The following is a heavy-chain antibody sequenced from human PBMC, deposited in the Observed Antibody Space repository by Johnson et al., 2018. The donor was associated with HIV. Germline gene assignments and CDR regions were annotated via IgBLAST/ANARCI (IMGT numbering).Heavy chain of an antibody. J-gene: IGHJ3*02. CDR2: IWYEGSNQ. D-gene: IGHD2-2*02. CDR1: GYTFSSYG. Sequence: QMLPVESGGGLVQPGRSLRLSCAASGYTFSSYGLHWFRQALGQGLEWVEVIWYEGSNQYYADSVKGRFAISRDNSKNTLYLQMGSLRAEYMAVYYCARDKRQTAIPQRAFDIWGQGTMVTVSS. CDR3: ARDKRQTAIPQRAFDI. V-gene: IGHV3-33*01.